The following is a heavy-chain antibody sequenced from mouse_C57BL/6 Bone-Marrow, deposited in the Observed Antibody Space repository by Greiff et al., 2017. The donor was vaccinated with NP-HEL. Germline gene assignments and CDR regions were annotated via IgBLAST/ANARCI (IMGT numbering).Heavy chain of an antibody. Sequence: EVKLMESGPELVKPGASVKISCKASGYSFTDYNMNWVKQRNGKSLEWIGVLNPNYGTTSYNQKFKGKATLTVDQSSSTAYMQLNSLTSEDSAVYYCARSTAYSNYSYYFAYWGQGTTLTVSS. D-gene: IGHD2-5*01. CDR3: ARSTAYSNYSYYFAY. CDR1: GYSFTDYN. CDR2: LNPNYGTT. J-gene: IGHJ2*01. V-gene: IGHV1-39*01.